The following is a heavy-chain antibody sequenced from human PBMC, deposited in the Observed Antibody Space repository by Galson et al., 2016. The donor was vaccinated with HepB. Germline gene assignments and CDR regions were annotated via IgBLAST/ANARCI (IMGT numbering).Heavy chain of an antibody. CDR2: ISWNSGSV. Sequence: SLGLSCAASGFTFDDYAMHWVRQVPGKGLEWVSGISWNSGSVGFADSVRGRCTISRDNAKNSLYLQMNSLRPDDTALYYCAKDRMGGGGGNFYGMDVWGRGTTVTVSS. CDR1: GFTFDDYA. D-gene: IGHD2-15*01. CDR3: AKDRMGGGGGNFYGMDV. V-gene: IGHV3-9*01. J-gene: IGHJ6*02.